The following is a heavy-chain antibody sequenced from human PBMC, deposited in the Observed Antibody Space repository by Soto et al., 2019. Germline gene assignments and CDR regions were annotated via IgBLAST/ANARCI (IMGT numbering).Heavy chain of an antibody. V-gene: IGHV3-23*01. CDR3: ARGLWLHFDI. CDR1: GFSFSPYA. Sequence: GGSLTLTCVPSGFSFSPYAMSWVRQAPGKGLELVSGISGSGSNTYYADSVKGRFTIFRDNSRNTMFLQMKSLRAEDAAIYFCARGLWLHFDICGQGTLVTVYS. CDR2: ISGSGSNT. J-gene: IGHJ4*02. D-gene: IGHD3-16*02.